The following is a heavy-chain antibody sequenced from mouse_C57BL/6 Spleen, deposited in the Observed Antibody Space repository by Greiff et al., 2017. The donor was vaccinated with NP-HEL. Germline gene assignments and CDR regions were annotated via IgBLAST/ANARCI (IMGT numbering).Heavy chain of an antibody. V-gene: IGHV1-81*01. Sequence: QVQLQQSGAELARPGASVKLSCKASGYTFTSSGISWVKQRTGQGLEWIGEIYPRSGNTYYNEKFKGKATLTADKSSSTAYMELRSLTSEDSAVYFCERREFITTVVAPSWYFDVWGTGATVTVSS. D-gene: IGHD1-1*01. J-gene: IGHJ1*03. CDR3: ERREFITTVVAPSWYFDV. CDR1: GYTFTSSG. CDR2: IYPRSGNT.